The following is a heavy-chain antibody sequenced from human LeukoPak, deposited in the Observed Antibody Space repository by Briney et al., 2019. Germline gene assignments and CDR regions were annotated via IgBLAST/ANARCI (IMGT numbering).Heavy chain of an antibody. CDR3: ARPDTAMANFDY. J-gene: IGHJ4*02. CDR2: ISGDGGST. D-gene: IGHD5-18*01. V-gene: IGHV3-43*02. CDR1: GFTFDDYA. Sequence: GGSLRLSCAASGFTFDDYAMHWVRQAPGKGLEWVSLISGDGGSTYYADSVKGRFTISRDNSKNSLYLQMNSLRTEDTALYYCARPDTAMANFDYWGQGALVTVSS.